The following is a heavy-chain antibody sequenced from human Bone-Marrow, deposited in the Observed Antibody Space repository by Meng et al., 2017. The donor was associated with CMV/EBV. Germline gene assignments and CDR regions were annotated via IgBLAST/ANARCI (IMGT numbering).Heavy chain of an antibody. CDR3: TRDNWGSDS. V-gene: IGHV3-74*01. CDR1: GFTFSSYA. D-gene: IGHD7-27*01. Sequence: GEALKISCAASGFTFSSYAMSWVRQAPGKGLEWVSRINSDGSSTSYADPVKGRITISRDNAKNTLYLQMNSLRAEDTAVYYCTRDNWGSDSWGQGTLVTVSS. J-gene: IGHJ5*01. CDR2: INSDGSST.